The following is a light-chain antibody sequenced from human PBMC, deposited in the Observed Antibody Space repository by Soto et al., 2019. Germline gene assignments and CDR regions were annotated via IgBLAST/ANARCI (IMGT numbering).Light chain of an antibody. Sequence: ELVLTQSPGTLSLSPGERATISCRASQSISKNYLAWYQQKPGQAPRLLIYLASLRATGIPDRFSGSASGTDFTLTISRLEPEDFAVYYCQKYGNSPWTFGQGTKVEI. CDR2: LAS. V-gene: IGKV3-20*01. J-gene: IGKJ1*01. CDR3: QKYGNSPWT. CDR1: QSISKNY.